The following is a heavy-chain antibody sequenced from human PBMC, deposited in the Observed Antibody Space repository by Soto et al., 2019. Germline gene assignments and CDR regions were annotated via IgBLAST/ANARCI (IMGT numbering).Heavy chain of an antibody. Sequence: PGGSLRLSCAASGFTFSSYEMNWVRQAPGKGLEWVSYISSSGSTIYYADSVKGRFTISRDNAKNSLYLQMNSLRAEDTAVYYCARQTLYYYYGMDVWGQGTTVTVSS. J-gene: IGHJ6*02. CDR2: ISSSGSTI. CDR1: GFTFSSYE. V-gene: IGHV3-48*03. CDR3: ARQTLYYYYGMDV.